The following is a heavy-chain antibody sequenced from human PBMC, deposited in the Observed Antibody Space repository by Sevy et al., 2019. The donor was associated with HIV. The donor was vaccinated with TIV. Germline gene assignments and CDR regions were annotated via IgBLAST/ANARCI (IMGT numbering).Heavy chain of an antibody. J-gene: IGHJ6*02. D-gene: IGHD5-12*01. CDR1: GFDVSNNY. CDR3: AREGGYSDQGMDV. V-gene: IGHV3-48*01. CDR2: ISSSSNTI. Sequence: GGSLRLSCAASGFDVSNNYMSWVRQAPGKGLEWASYISSSSNTIYYADSVKGRFTISRDNDKNSLYLEMNSLRAEDTAVYYCAREGGYSDQGMDVWGLGTTVTVSS.